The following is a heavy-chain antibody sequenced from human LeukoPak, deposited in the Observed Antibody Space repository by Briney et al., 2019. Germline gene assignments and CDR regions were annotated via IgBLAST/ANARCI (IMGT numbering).Heavy chain of an antibody. CDR1: GGSISDHY. D-gene: IGHD6-19*01. Sequence: SETLSLTCTVSGGSISDHYWSWIRQPAGKGLEWIGRIYSSGSANYRPSLKSRVSMSVDTSNNYFSLSLSSVTAADTALYFCARDVRYASGWSTPESWGQGILVTVSS. V-gene: IGHV4-4*07. CDR2: IYSSGSA. J-gene: IGHJ5*02. CDR3: ARDVRYASGWSTPES.